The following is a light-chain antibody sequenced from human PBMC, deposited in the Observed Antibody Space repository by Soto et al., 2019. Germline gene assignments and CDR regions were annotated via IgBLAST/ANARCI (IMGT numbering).Light chain of an antibody. CDR1: YSNIGTNY. CDR2: RND. V-gene: IGLV1-47*01. J-gene: IGLJ1*01. CDR3: AAWDDTLKRYV. Sequence: QSVLTQAPSASGTPGQRVSISCSGSYSNIGTNYVYWYQHLPGTAPKLLIYRNDQRPSGVPDRFSASKSAASASLAISGLQSEDESDYYCAAWDDTLKRYVFGTGTKVTVL.